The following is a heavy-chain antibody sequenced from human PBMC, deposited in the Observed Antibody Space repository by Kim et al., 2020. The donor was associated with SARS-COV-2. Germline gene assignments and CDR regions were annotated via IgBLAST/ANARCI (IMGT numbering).Heavy chain of an antibody. Sequence: SGRTNYTPSLKSRDTISVDTSKNQFSLKLGSVTAADTAVYYCASRELDYWGQGTLVTVSS. V-gene: IGHV4-59*01. CDR3: ASRELDY. D-gene: IGHD1-26*01. CDR2: SGRT. J-gene: IGHJ4*02.